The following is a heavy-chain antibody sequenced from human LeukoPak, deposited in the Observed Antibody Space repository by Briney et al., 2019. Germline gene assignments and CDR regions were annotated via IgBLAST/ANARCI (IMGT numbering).Heavy chain of an antibody. CDR1: GGSISSSSYY. CDR3: ARHYSSGYLDAFDI. D-gene: IGHD3-22*01. J-gene: IGHJ3*02. CDR2: IYYSGST. V-gene: IGHV4-39*01. Sequence: SETLSLTCTVSGGSISSSSYYWGWIRQPPGKELEWIGSIYYSGSTYYNPSLKSRVTISVDTSKNQFSLKLSSVTAADTAVYYCARHYSSGYLDAFDIWGQGTMVTVSS.